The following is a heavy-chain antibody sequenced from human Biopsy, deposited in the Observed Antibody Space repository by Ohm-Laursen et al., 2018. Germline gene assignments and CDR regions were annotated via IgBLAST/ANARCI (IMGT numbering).Heavy chain of an antibody. V-gene: IGHV4-34*08. CDR3: GNEVHGRDY. CDR1: GKTFSDYQ. D-gene: IGHD2-15*01. J-gene: IGHJ4*02. Sequence: SDTLSLTCPVFGKTFSDYQWGWIRQPPGKGLEWIGQINQAGTTNYNPSLKSRVSISADASKHEFSLRLTSVTAADTAVYLCGNEVHGRDYWGLGAQVTVSS. CDR2: INQAGTT.